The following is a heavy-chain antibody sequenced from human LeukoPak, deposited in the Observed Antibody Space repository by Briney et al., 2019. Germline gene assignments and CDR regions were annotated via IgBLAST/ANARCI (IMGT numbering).Heavy chain of an antibody. D-gene: IGHD3-9*01. CDR1: GYSISSGYY. Sequence: SETLSFTCTVSGYSISSGYYWGWIRQPPGKGLEWIGNICHSGSTYYNPSLKSRVTISVYTSKSQFSLTMSSVTAADTAVYYCARHRLIDWSPAVDYWGEGALVTVSS. V-gene: IGHV4-38-2*02. CDR2: ICHSGST. J-gene: IGHJ4*02. CDR3: ARHRLIDWSPAVDY.